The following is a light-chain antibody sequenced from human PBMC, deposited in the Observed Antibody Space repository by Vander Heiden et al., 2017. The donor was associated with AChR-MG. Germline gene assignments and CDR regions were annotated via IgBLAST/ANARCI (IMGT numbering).Light chain of an antibody. V-gene: IGLV2-14*01. Sequence: SALPHPASVSGSPGQSLTISCTGTSSDVGGYNYVSWYQQHPGKAPKLMIYDVSNRPSGVANRFSGSKSGNTASVTIAGLQAEDEADYYCSSYTSSSTLGVFGTGTKVTVL. CDR3: SSYTSSSTLGV. CDR1: SSDVGGYNY. CDR2: DVS. J-gene: IGLJ1*01.